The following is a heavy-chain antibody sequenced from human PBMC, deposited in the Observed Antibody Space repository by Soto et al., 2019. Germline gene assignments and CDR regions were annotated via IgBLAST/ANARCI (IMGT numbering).Heavy chain of an antibody. CDR1: GLTFSNAW. CDR2: ISGSGGST. CDR3: AKQGRWLVRHAFDI. V-gene: IGHV3-23*04. D-gene: IGHD6-19*01. J-gene: IGHJ3*02. Sequence: EVQLVESGGGLVKPGGSLRLSCAASGLTFSNAWMSWVRQAPGKGLEWVSAISGSGGSTYYADSVKGRFTISRDNSKNTLYLQMNSLRAEDTAVYYCAKQGRWLVRHAFDIWGQGTMVTVSS.